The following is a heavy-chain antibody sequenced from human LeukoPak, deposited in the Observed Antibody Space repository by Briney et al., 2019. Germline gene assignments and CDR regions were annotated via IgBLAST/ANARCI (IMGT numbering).Heavy chain of an antibody. CDR3: AKDYRYSSSWLWGPFDY. CDR1: GFTFSSYG. D-gene: IGHD6-13*01. J-gene: IGHJ4*02. CDR2: ISYDGSNK. V-gene: IGHV3-30*18. Sequence: PGGSLRLSCAASGFTFSSYGMHWARQAPGKGLEWVAVISYDGSNKYYADSVKGRFTISRDNSKNTLYLQMNSLRAEDTTVYYCAKDYRYSSSWLWGPFDYWGQGTLVTVSS.